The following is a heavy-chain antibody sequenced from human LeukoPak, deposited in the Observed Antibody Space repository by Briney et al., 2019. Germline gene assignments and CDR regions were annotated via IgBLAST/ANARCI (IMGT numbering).Heavy chain of an antibody. CDR1: GGSISSSIYY. CDR3: ARTDVWFDP. V-gene: IGHV4-39*07. J-gene: IGHJ5*02. CDR2: IYYSGST. Sequence: SETLSLTCTVSGGSISSSIYYWGWIRQPPGKGLEWIGSIYYSGSTYYNPSLKSRVTISVDTSKNHFSLKLSSVTAADTAVYYCARTDVWFDPWGQGTLVTVSS.